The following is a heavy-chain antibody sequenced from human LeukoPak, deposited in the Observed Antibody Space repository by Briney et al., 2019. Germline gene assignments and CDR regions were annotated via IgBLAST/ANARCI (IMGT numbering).Heavy chain of an antibody. CDR1: GGTFSSYA. CDR3: ARAFHNYYDSSGYYYGY. J-gene: IGHJ4*02. V-gene: IGHV1-69*13. CDR2: IIPIFGTA. D-gene: IGHD3-22*01. Sequence: SVKVSCKASGGTFSSYAISWVRQAPGQGLEWMGGIIPIFGTANYTQKFQGRVTITADESTSTAYMELSSLRSEDTAVYYCARAFHNYYDSSGYYYGYWGQGTLVTVSS.